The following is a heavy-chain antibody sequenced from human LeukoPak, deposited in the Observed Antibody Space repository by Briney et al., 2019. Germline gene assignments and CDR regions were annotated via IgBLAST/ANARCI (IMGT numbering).Heavy chain of an antibody. D-gene: IGHD3-16*02. CDR3: ARQIEGGYHAFDI. V-gene: IGHV3-74*01. Sequence: GGSLRLSCAASGFSFSNYWMHWVRLAPGKGLVWVSRISRDGSSAIYADSVKGRFTISRDNARDTLYLQMSSLRAEDTAVYYCARQIEGGYHAFDIWGQGTMVPVSS. J-gene: IGHJ3*02. CDR2: ISRDGSSA. CDR1: GFSFSNYW.